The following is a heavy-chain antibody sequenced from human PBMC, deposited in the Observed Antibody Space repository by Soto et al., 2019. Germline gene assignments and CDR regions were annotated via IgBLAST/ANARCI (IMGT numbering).Heavy chain of an antibody. V-gene: IGHV3-33*01. J-gene: IGHJ6*02. CDR3: ARGASYDSLWSGSYPARYGMDV. D-gene: IGHD3-3*01. CDR1: GLTFSSFG. CDR2: IWYDGSKK. Sequence: QVQVVESGGGVVQPGRSLRLSCEASGLTFSSFGMHWVRQAPGKGREWVSLIWYDGSKKSYGDSVKGQFTISRDNSRNSVYLRMNSLRADDTAVYYCARGASYDSLWSGSYPARYGMDVWGQGTTVTVSS.